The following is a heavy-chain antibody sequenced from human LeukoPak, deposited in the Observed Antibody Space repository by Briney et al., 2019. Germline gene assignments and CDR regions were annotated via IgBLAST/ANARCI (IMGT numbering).Heavy chain of an antibody. CDR1: GGTFISYA. CDR2: IIPIFGTA. V-gene: IGHV1-69*06. Sequence: SVKVSCKASGGTFISYAISWVRQAPGQGLEWMGGIIPIFGTANYAQKFQGRVTITADKSTSTAYMELSSLRSEDTAVYYCARGPTDAYGDFRFDYWGQGTLVTVSS. D-gene: IGHD4-17*01. J-gene: IGHJ4*02. CDR3: ARGPTDAYGDFRFDY.